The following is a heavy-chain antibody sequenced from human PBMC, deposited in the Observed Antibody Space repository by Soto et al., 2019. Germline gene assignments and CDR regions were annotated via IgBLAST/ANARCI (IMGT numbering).Heavy chain of an antibody. V-gene: IGHV1-2*04. D-gene: IGHD2-8*01. Sequence: SVKESCKASGYIFTDYHIHWVRQAPGQGLEWLGRINPKSGGTSTAQKFQGWVTMTTDTSISTASMELTRLTSDDTAIYYCARGDSTDCSNGVCSFFYNHDMDVWGQGTTVTVS. J-gene: IGHJ6*02. CDR2: INPKSGGT. CDR1: GYIFTDYH. CDR3: ARGDSTDCSNGVCSFFYNHDMDV.